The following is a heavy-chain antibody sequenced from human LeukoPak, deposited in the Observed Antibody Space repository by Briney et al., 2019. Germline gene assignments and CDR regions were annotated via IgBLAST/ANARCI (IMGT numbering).Heavy chain of an antibody. CDR1: RFTFSTFG. CDR2: ISSDGSNK. CDR3: RAATKFLDYYYDY. J-gene: IGHJ4*02. Sequence: GRSLRLSCAASRFTFSTFGMHWVRQAPGKGLEWVAVISSDGSNKYYADSVRGRFTISRDNSKDTLYLQMSSLRTEDTAVYYCRAATKFLDYYYDYWGQGTLVTVSS. V-gene: IGHV3-30*03. D-gene: IGHD3-22*01.